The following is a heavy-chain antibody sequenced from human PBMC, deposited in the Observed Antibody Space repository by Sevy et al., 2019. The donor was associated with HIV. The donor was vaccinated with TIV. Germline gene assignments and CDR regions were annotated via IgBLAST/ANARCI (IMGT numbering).Heavy chain of an antibody. Sequence: ASVKVSCKASGYTFTSYGISWVRQAPGQGLEWMGWISAYNGNTNYAQTLQGRVTMTTDTSTSTAYMELRSLRSDDTAVYYCARESSVPAAMSYYGMDVWGQGTTVTVSS. V-gene: IGHV1-18*01. J-gene: IGHJ6*02. CDR3: ARESSVPAAMSYYGMDV. CDR1: GYTFTSYG. CDR2: ISAYNGNT. D-gene: IGHD2-2*01.